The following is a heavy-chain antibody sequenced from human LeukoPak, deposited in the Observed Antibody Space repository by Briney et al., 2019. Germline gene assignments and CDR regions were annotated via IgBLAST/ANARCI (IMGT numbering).Heavy chain of an antibody. CDR1: GFTFSSDS. CDR2: IGSDSAI. D-gene: IGHD3-10*01. J-gene: IGHJ4*02. V-gene: IGHV3-48*01. CDR3: AREGNVGSNLDC. Sequence: GGSLRLSCAASGFTFSSDSMNWVRQAPGKGLEWISYIGSDSAIYYTDSVKGRFTISRDNAKNSLYLQMNSLRAEDTAVYYCAREGNVGSNLDCWGQGTLVTVSS.